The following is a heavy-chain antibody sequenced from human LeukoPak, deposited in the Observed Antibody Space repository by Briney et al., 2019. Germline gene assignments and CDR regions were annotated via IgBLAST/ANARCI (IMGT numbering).Heavy chain of an antibody. CDR1: GGSISGSY. CDR2: VFYSGST. Sequence: SETLSLACTVSGGSISGSYWSWIRQPPGKGLEWIGYVFYSGSTKYNPSLKSRVTISQDTSKNQFSLKLSSVTAADTAVYYCARHAWCSGVSCYSGFPDYWGQGTLVTVSA. J-gene: IGHJ4*02. V-gene: IGHV4-59*08. CDR3: ARHAWCSGVSCYSGFPDY. D-gene: IGHD2-15*01.